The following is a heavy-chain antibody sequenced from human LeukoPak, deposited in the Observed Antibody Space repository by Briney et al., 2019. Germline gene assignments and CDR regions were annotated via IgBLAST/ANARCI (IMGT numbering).Heavy chain of an antibody. CDR1: GGSFRGYY. CDR2: INHSGST. J-gene: IGHJ3*02. CDR3: ARGSGIVVIGDAFDI. D-gene: IGHD2-21*01. V-gene: IGHV4-34*01. Sequence: PSETLSLTCAVYGGSFRGYYWSWIRQPPGKGLEWIGEINHSGSTNYNPSLKSRVTISVDTSKNQFSLKLSSVTAADTAVYYCARGSGIVVIGDAFDIWGQGTMVTVSS.